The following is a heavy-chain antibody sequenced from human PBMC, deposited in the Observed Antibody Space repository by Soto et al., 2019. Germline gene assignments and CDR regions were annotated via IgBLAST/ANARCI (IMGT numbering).Heavy chain of an antibody. CDR2: IKEDGSEI. CDR3: VTSSGWTGDY. D-gene: IGHD3-10*01. V-gene: IGHV3-7*02. Sequence: EVQLVESGGGLVQPGGSLRLSCVASGFTFSSYWMCWVRQVPGKGLEWVANIKEDGSEIHYVDSVKGRFTISRDNAKNSLYLQMSSLSVEDTAVNHCVTSSGWTGDYWGQGILVTVSS. J-gene: IGHJ4*02. CDR1: GFTFSSYW.